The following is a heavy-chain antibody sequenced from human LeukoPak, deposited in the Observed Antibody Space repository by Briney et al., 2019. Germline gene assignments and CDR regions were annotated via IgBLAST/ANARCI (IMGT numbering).Heavy chain of an antibody. V-gene: IGHV3-7*01. CDR1: GFTFSSYW. CDR2: IKQDGSEK. J-gene: IGHJ6*03. Sequence: GGSLRLSCAASGFTFSSYWMSWVRQAPGKGLEWVANIKQDGSEKYYVDSVKGRFTISRDNAKNSLYLQMNSLRAEDTAVYYCARARVRGVVYYYYYYMDVWGKGTTVTVSS. CDR3: ARARVRGVVYYYYYYMDV. D-gene: IGHD3-10*01.